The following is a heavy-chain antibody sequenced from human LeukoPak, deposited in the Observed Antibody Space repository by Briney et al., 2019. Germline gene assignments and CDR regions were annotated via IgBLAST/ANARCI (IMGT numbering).Heavy chain of an antibody. D-gene: IGHD5-18*01. J-gene: IGHJ4*02. CDR2: IKSQTDGGTT. CDR1: GFTFTNAF. V-gene: IGHV3-15*01. Sequence: GGSLRLSCKGSGFTFTNAFMSWVRLAPGKGLEGVGHIKSQTDGGTTDYAAPVKGRFTISRDDSKNTLYLQLNSLKTEDTAVYYCTTGTWIQLWLADYWGQGTLVTVSS. CDR3: TTGTWIQLWLADY.